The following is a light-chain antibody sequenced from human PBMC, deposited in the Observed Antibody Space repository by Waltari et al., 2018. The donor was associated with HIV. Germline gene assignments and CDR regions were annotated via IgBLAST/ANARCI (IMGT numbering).Light chain of an antibody. CDR1: TSDVGAYNF. CDR3: SSYTSSSTLVV. Sequence: QSALTQPASVSGSPGQSITISCTGTTSDVGAYNFVSWYQQYPGQAPKLLISEVSNLPSGVSNRFSGAKSANTASLSISGLQAEDESYYYCSSYTSSSTLVVFGGGTKLTVL. V-gene: IGLV2-14*01. J-gene: IGLJ2*01. CDR2: EVS.